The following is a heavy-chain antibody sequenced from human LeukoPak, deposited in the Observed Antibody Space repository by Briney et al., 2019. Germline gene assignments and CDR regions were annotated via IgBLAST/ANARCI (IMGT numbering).Heavy chain of an antibody. D-gene: IGHD6-19*01. CDR3: AAVGNDY. Sequence: KASETLSLTCTVSGGSISSYYWSWIRQPPGKGLEWIGYIYYSGSTNYNPSLKSRVTISVDTSKNQFSLKLSSVTAADTAVYYCAAVGNDYWGQGTLVTVSS. V-gene: IGHV4-59*08. J-gene: IGHJ4*02. CDR1: GGSISSYY. CDR2: IYYSGST.